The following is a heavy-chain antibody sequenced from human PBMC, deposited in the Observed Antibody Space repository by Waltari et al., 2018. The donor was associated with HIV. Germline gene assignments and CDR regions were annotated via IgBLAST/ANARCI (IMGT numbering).Heavy chain of an antibody. D-gene: IGHD3-16*01. J-gene: IGHJ3*02. CDR3: ARLDPYFYDAAGYSRGFDAFDI. V-gene: IGHV5-51*01. CDR1: GDTFSTPW. CDR2: IYPTDSDT. Sequence: EGRLVQSGAAVRKPGESLTISCEGSGDTFSTPWTGWVRQLPGKGLAWMGTIYPTDSDTPYGSSFQGHVTISADKSKSTAYLQWSNLKASDTALYYCARLDPYFYDAAGYSRGFDAFDIWGQGTVVTVSS.